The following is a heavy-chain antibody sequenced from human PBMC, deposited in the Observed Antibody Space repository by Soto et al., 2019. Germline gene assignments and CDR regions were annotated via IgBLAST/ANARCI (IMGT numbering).Heavy chain of an antibody. J-gene: IGHJ4*02. Sequence: GGSLRLSCTASGFTFGDYAMSWFRQAPGKGLEWVGFIRSKAYGGTTEYAASVKGRFTISRDDSKSIAYLQMNSLKTEDTAVYYCTTLRVVVVAANFYFDYWGQGTLVTVSS. CDR2: IRSKAYGGTT. V-gene: IGHV3-49*03. CDR1: GFTFGDYA. D-gene: IGHD2-15*01. CDR3: TTLRVVVVAANFYFDY.